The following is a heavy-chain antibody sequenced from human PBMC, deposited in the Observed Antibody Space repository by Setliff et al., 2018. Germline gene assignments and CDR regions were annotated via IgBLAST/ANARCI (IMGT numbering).Heavy chain of an antibody. J-gene: IGHJ4*02. CDR3: ARTGTYRYFDY. Sequence: GASVKVSCKASGYTFISYALHWVRQAPGQRLQWMGWTNPASGNTKYSQEFQGRVTITRDTSATTVYMELSSVTAADTAVYYCARTGTYRYFDYWGQGTLVTV. D-gene: IGHD1-1*01. CDR2: TNPASGNT. V-gene: IGHV1-3*02. CDR1: GYTFISYA.